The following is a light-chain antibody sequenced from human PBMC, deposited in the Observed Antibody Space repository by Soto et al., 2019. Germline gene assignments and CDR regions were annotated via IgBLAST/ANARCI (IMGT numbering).Light chain of an antibody. V-gene: IGLV1-40*01. CDR2: GTN. CDR3: YCYDYSLSGTLV. CDR1: RSNIGEGYD. Sequence: QSVLTQPPSVSGAPGQRVTISCTGSRSNIGEGYDVHWYQQLPGTAPKLLIYGTNNRPSGFPERFSGSKSSMSASLAITSLQPSDEANSYYYCYDYSLSGTLVFGGGTKLTVL. J-gene: IGLJ2*01.